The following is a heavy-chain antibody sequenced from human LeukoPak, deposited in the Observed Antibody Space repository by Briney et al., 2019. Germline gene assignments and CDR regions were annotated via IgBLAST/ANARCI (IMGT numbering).Heavy chain of an antibody. J-gene: IGHJ4*02. D-gene: IGHD2-21*02. Sequence: GGSLRLSCAASGFTFSSYSMNWVRQAPGKGLEWVSSISSSSSYIYYADSVKGRFTISRDNARNSLYLQMNSLRAEDTAVYYCARAQVTAIDYWGQGTLVTVSS. V-gene: IGHV3-21*01. CDR1: GFTFSSYS. CDR2: ISSSSSYI. CDR3: ARAQVTAIDY.